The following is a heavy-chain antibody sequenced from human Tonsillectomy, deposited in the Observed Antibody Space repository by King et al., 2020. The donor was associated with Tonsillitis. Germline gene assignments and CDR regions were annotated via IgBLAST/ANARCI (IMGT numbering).Heavy chain of an antibody. CDR1: GFTFSIYS. CDR2: IGSTSSTI. CDR3: ARGYCDV. J-gene: IGHJ3*01. V-gene: IGHV3-48*01. D-gene: IGHD2-15*01. Sequence: DVQLVESGGGLVQPGGSLRLSCAASGFTFSIYSMSWVRQAPGKGLEWVSFIGSTSSTIYYADSVKDRFTISRDNAKNSLYLQMNSLRAEDTAVYYCARGYCDVWGQGTVVTVSS.